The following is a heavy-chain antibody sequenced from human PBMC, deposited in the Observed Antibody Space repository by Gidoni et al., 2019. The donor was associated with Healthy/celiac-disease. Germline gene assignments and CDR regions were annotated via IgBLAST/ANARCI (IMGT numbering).Heavy chain of an antibody. V-gene: IGHV3-23*01. J-gene: IGHJ4*01. D-gene: IGHD3-10*01. Sequence: GKLLGSGGGLVQTGGAPRPSCAAPGIPFRCYDMSWVRQAPGRGLVGVSAIICSGGSTYYSDSVKGRFIISRDNSKNTLYLQMNSLRAEDTAVYYCAKDQSQVLWFVDYMYYWGQGTLVTVSS. CDR2: IICSGGST. CDR3: AKDQSQVLWFVDYMYY. CDR1: GIPFRCYD.